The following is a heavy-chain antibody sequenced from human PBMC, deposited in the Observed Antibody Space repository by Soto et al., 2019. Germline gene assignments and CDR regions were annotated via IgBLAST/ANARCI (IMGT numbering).Heavy chain of an antibody. CDR2: ISGSGGST. CDR3: AKGHSPNVRVLDPTCSYAY. V-gene: IGHV3-23*01. J-gene: IGHJ4*02. Sequence: GGSLRLSCAASGFTFTSYAMSWVRQAPGKGLEWVSAISGSGGSTNYADSVKGRFNIARDNSKNTLYVQMNSLRAEDTAVYYCAKGHSPNVRVLDPTCSYAYWGQGTLVTVYS. CDR1: GFTFTSYA. D-gene: IGHD2-8*02.